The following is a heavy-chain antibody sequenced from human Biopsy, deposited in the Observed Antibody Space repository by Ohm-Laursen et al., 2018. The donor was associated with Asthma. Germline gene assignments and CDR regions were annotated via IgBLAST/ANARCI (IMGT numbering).Heavy chain of an antibody. CDR2: ISYDGSSI. V-gene: IGHV3-30-3*01. CDR3: AREGVAGTHIED. D-gene: IGHD6-19*01. J-gene: IGHJ4*02. CDR1: RFTYE. Sequence: SLRLSCAASRFTYEMHWVRQTPGKGLEWDAVISYDGSSIYYADSVKGRFTISRDNSKNTLSLQMNSLTAEDTAVYYCAREGVAGTHIEDWGQGTLVTVSS.